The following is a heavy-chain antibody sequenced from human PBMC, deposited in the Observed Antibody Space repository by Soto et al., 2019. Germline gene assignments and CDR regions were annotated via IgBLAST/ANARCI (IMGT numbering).Heavy chain of an antibody. J-gene: IGHJ6*02. D-gene: IGHD6-6*01. CDR3: ARSTSSTLNYYYGMDV. V-gene: IGHV3-30*03. Sequence: QVQLVESGGGVVQPGRSLRLSCAASGFTFSSYGMHWVRQAPGKGLEWVAVISYDGSNKYYTDSVKGRFTIARDNSKNILYLQMNSLTIEDTAVFYCARSTSSTLNYYYGMDVWGQGTTVTVSS. CDR1: GFTFSSYG. CDR2: ISYDGSNK.